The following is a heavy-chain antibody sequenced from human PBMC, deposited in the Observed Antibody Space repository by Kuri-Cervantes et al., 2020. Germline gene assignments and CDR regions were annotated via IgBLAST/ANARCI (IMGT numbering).Heavy chain of an antibody. CDR1: GGTFSSYA. CDR2: IIPIFGTA. D-gene: IGHD6-6*01. V-gene: IGHV1-69*05. CDR3: ARDRGSNCSSYHHFGYMDV. Sequence: SVKVSCKASGGTFSSYAISWVRQAPGQGLEWMGGIIPIFGTANYAQKFQGRVTITTDESTSTAYMELSSLRSEDTAVYYCARDRGSNCSSYHHFGYMDVWGTGTTVTVSS. J-gene: IGHJ6*03.